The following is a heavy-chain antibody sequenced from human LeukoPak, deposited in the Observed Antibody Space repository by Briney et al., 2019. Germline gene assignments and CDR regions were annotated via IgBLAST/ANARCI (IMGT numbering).Heavy chain of an antibody. J-gene: IGHJ4*02. CDR1: GFTFSSYW. CDR3: ARVSREWPAYYFDY. V-gene: IGHV3-7*01. Sequence: GGSLRLSCAASGFTFSSYWMSWVRQAPGKGLELVANIKQDGSEKYYVDSVKGRFTISRDNAKNSLYLQMNSLRAEDTAVYYCARVSREWPAYYFDYWGQGTLVTVSS. D-gene: IGHD3-3*01. CDR2: IKQDGSEK.